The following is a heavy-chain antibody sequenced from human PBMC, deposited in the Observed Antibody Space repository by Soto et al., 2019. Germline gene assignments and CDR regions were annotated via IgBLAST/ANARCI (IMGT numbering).Heavy chain of an antibody. V-gene: IGHV4-59*01. CDR3: ARTGYGDYAKEVYFQH. Sequence: ALGTLFPTCTVSGGSISSYYWSWIRQPPGKGLEWVGYIYYSGSTNYNPSLKSRVTISVDTSKNQFSLKLSSVTAADTAVYYCARTGYGDYAKEVYFQHWGQGTLVTVSS. CDR1: GGSISSYY. J-gene: IGHJ1*01. CDR2: IYYSGST. D-gene: IGHD4-17*01.